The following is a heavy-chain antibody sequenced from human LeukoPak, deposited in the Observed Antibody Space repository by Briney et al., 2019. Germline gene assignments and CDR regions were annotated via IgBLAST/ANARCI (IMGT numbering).Heavy chain of an antibody. D-gene: IGHD3-10*01. CDR2: ITGSGINT. J-gene: IGHJ5*02. V-gene: IGHV3-23*01. Sequence: GGSLRLSCAASGFTLSSFAMSWVRQAPGKGLEWVSAITGSGINTYYADSVKGRFTISRDNSKNTLYLQMNSLRAEDTAVYYCAKDGLNYGSDPGWFDPWGQGTLVTVSP. CDR3: AKDGLNYGSDPGWFDP. CDR1: GFTLSSFA.